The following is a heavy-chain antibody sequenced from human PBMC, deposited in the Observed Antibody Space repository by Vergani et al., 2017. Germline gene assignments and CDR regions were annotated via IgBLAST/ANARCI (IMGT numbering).Heavy chain of an antibody. J-gene: IGHJ4*02. D-gene: IGHD6-13*01. V-gene: IGHV4-34*01. Sequence: QVQLQQWGAGLLKPSETLSLTCAVYGGSFSGYYWSWIRQPPGKGLEWIGEINHSGSTNYNPSLKSRVTISVDTSKNQFSLKLSSVTAADTAVYYCAREAGYSSSWRRYGFDYWGQGTLVTVSS. CDR2: INHSGST. CDR3: AREAGYSSSWRRYGFDY. CDR1: GGSFSGYY.